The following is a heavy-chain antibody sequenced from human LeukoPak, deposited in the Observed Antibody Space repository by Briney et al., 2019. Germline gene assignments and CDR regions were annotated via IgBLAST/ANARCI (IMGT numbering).Heavy chain of an antibody. CDR3: ATSGYSDYGYFDY. CDR1: GYTFTGYY. V-gene: IGHV1-2*02. D-gene: IGHD5-12*01. J-gene: IGHJ4*02. Sequence: ASVKVSCKASGYTFTGYYMHWVRQAPGQGLEWMGWINPNSGGTNYAQKFQGRVTMTRDTSISTAYMELNRQRSDNTAMYYCATSGYSDYGYFDYWGQGTLVTVSS. CDR2: INPNSGGT.